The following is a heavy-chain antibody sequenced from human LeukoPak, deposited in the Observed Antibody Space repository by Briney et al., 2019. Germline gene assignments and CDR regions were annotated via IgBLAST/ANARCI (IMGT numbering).Heavy chain of an antibody. V-gene: IGHV3-74*01. Sequence: GGSLRLSCAASGFTFSSYWMHWVRQAPGKGLVWVSRINSDGNRRSYADSVKGRFTISRDNAKNTLYPQMNSLRAEDTAVYYCVRVRIGVAGTIYYYYGMDVWGQGTTVTVSS. J-gene: IGHJ6*02. D-gene: IGHD6-19*01. CDR2: INSDGNRR. CDR3: VRVRIGVAGTIYYYYGMDV. CDR1: GFTFSSYW.